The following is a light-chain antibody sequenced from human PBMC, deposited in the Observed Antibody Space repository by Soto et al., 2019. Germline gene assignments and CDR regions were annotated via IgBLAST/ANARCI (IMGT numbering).Light chain of an antibody. CDR1: SANIGSNT. Sequence: QSVLTQPPSASGTPGQRVTVSCSGSSANIGSNTVNWYQQLPGTAPKLLIYSNNQRPSGVPDRFSGSKSGTSASLAISGLQSEDEADYYCAAWDDSLNGLYVFXTGTKVTV. V-gene: IGLV1-44*01. J-gene: IGLJ1*01. CDR2: SNN. CDR3: AAWDDSLNGLYV.